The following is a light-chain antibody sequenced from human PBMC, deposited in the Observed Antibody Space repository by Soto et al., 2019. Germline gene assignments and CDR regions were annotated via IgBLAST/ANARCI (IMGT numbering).Light chain of an antibody. CDR1: QRVGSF. V-gene: IGKV3-11*01. J-gene: IGKJ5*01. CDR2: DTS. CDR3: QQRSDWPPIT. Sequence: EIVLTQSPATLSLSPGERATLSCGVSQRVGSFLAWYQQKPGQAPRLLIYDTSIRATGIPARFSGSGSGTDFTLTISSLEPEDFAVYYCQQRSDWPPITFGQGTRLEI.